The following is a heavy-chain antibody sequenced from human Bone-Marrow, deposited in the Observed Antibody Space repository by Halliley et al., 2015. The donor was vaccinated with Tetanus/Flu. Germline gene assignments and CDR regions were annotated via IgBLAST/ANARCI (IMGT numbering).Heavy chain of an antibody. CDR2: IYYSGTT. Sequence: TLSLTCTVSRVSISSGGHYWSWIRQHPGKGPEWIGYIYYSGTTYYNKSLKSRITISVDTSKNQFSLTLTSVTAADTAVYYCARGLHYYDRGDYFDHWGQGTLLTVSS. CDR1: RVSISSGGHY. CDR3: ARGLHYYDRGDYFDH. D-gene: IGHD3-22*01. J-gene: IGHJ4*02. V-gene: IGHV4-31*03.